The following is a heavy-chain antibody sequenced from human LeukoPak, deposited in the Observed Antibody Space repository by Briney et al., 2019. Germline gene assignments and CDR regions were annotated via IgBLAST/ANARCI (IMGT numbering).Heavy chain of an antibody. D-gene: IGHD6-13*01. CDR3: ARGAKGYSSSWQYYYYYYYMDV. Sequence: PGGSLRLSCAASGFTFSDYYMSWIRQAPGKGLEWVSYISSSGSTIYYADSVKGRFTISRDNAKNSLYLQMNSLRAEDTAVYYCARGAKGYSSSWQYYYYYYYMDVWGKGTTVTVSS. CDR2: ISSSGSTI. V-gene: IGHV3-11*04. CDR1: GFTFSDYY. J-gene: IGHJ6*03.